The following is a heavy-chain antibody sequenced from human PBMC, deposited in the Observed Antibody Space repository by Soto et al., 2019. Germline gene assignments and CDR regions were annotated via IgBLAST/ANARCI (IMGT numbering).Heavy chain of an antibody. D-gene: IGHD5-12*01. V-gene: IGHV3-64D*06. CDR3: VKAVRDGYNFDYYYYGMDV. Sequence: PGGSLRLSCSASGFTFSSYAMHWVRQAPGKGLEYVSAISSNGGSTYYADSVKGRFTISRDNSKNTLYLQMSSLRAEDTAVYYCVKAVRDGYNFDYYYYGMDVWGQGTTVTVSS. J-gene: IGHJ6*02. CDR1: GFTFSSYA. CDR2: ISSNGGST.